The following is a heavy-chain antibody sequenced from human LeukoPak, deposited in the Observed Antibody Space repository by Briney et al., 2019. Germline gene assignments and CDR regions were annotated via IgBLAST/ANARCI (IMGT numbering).Heavy chain of an antibody. CDR1: GYTFTSYY. CDR2: INPSGGST. V-gene: IGHV1-46*01. D-gene: IGHD3-10*01. CDR3: AREQGPMVRGVIPQPPFDY. J-gene: IGHJ4*02. Sequence: ASVKVSCKASGYTFTSYYMHWVRQAPGQGLEWMGIINPSGGSTSYAQKFQGRVTMTRDTSTSTVYMELSSLRSEDTAVYYSAREQGPMVRGVIPQPPFDYWGQGTLVTVSS.